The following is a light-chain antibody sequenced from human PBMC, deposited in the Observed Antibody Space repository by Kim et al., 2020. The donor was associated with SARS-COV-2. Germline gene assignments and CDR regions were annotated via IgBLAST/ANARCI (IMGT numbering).Light chain of an antibody. J-gene: IGKJ4*01. Sequence: TSVGDRVTIPCRASQTISSWLAWYQQKPGKAPNLLIYKAYILQTGVPSRFSGSGSGTEFTLTISSLQPDDFATYYCQQYNSYPLTFGGGTKVDIK. CDR2: KAY. CDR1: QTISSW. CDR3: QQYNSYPLT. V-gene: IGKV1-5*03.